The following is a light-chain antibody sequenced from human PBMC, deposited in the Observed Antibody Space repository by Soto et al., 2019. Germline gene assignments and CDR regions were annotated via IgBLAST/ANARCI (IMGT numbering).Light chain of an antibody. CDR3: QSYDIRVRVV. CDR2: GNS. Sequence: QLVLTQPPSVSGAPGQRVTISCTGSSSNIGAGYNVHWYQQLPGTAPKLLIYGNSNRPSGVPDPFSGSKSGTSASLAITGLQAEDEADYYRQSYDIRVRVVFGGGTKLTVL. V-gene: IGLV1-40*01. CDR1: SSNIGAGYN. J-gene: IGLJ2*01.